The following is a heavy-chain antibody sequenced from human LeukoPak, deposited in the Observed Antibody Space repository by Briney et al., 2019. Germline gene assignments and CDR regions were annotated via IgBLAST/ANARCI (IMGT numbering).Heavy chain of an antibody. Sequence: SETLSLTCTVSGGSNSSGDYYWSWIRQPPGKGLEWIGYIYYSGSTYYNPSLKSRVTISVDTSKNQFSLKLSSVTAADTAVYYCARAGTTKTTPKGIDYWGQGTLVTVSS. D-gene: IGHD1-7*01. CDR1: GGSNSSGDYY. CDR2: IYYSGST. V-gene: IGHV4-30-4*08. CDR3: ARAGTTKTTPKGIDY. J-gene: IGHJ4*02.